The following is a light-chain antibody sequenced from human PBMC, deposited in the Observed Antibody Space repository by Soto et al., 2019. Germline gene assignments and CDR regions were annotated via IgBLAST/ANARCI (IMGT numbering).Light chain of an antibody. CDR1: QGISTY. CDR3: QQSYRTPRT. J-gene: IGKJ1*01. Sequence: DIQMTQSPSSLSASVGDSVTITCRASQGISTYLNWFQHKPGKAPKHLIYAASSLQSGVSSRFSGSGSGTDFTLTITSLQPEDFATYYCQQSYRTPRTFGQGTKVEIK. CDR2: AAS. V-gene: IGKV1-39*01.